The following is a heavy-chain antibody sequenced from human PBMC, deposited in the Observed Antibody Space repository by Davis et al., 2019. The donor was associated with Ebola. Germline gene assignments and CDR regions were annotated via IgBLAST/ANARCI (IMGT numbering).Heavy chain of an antibody. CDR1: GSAFTGYY. CDR3: ARGVLTEGQNWDDPTQGFDY. V-gene: IGHV1-2*06. Sequence: ASVKVSCKPSGSAFTGYYMNWVRQAPGQGLKWMGRINPNSGGTNYAQKFQGRVTMTRDTSISTAYMELSRLSSDDTAVYYCARGVLTEGQNWDDPTQGFDYWGQGTLVTVSS. J-gene: IGHJ4*01. D-gene: IGHD1-1*01. CDR2: INPNSGGT.